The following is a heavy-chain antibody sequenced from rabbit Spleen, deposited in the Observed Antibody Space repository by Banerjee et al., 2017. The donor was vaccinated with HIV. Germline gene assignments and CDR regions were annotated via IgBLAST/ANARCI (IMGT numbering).Heavy chain of an antibody. D-gene: IGHD4-1*01. CDR1: GFDLSTYYY. CDR2: IDAGSSGDI. J-gene: IGHJ4*01. V-gene: IGHV1S45*01. CDR3: ARDLAGVIGWNFSV. Sequence: QEQLVESGGGLVQPGGSLKLSCKASGFDLSTYYYMCWVRQAPGKGLEWIECIDAGSSGDIHYASWAKGRFTISKTSSTTVTLQMTSLTAADTATYFCARDLAGVIGWNFSVWGQGTLVTVS.